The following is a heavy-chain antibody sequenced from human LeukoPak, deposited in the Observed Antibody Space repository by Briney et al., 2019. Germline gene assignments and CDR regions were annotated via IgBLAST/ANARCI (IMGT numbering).Heavy chain of an antibody. D-gene: IGHD2-15*01. Sequence: AGSLRLSCAASGFTFSSSAMSWVRQAPGKGLEWVAGISGSGGSTYYADSVKGRVTMSRDNSKNTLYLQMNSLRAEDTALYYCAKRMAGYCSGGSGYSADYWGQGTLVTVSS. CDR2: ISGSGGST. V-gene: IGHV3-23*01. J-gene: IGHJ4*02. CDR3: AKRMAGYCSGGSGYSADY. CDR1: GFTFSSSA.